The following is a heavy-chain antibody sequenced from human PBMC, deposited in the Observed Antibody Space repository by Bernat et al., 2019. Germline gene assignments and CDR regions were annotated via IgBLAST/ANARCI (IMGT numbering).Heavy chain of an antibody. J-gene: IGHJ2*01. CDR1: GFIFTSNG. CDR2: VSAYNGDT. CDR3: ATTSVSLYWYFDL. V-gene: IGHV1-18*01. Sequence: QGELVQSGTEMKKLGASVRVSCKAPGFIFTSNGFAWVRQAPGQGLEWMGRVSAYNGDTQYAPKFQGRVLMTTDSSTTTAYMELKNLRSDDTAVYFCATTSVSLYWYFDLWGRGTLVTVSS.